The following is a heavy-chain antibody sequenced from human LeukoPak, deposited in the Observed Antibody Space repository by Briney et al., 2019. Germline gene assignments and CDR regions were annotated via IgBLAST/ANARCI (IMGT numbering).Heavy chain of an antibody. CDR1: GYSISSGYY. CDR3: ARDHYDSSGYFHFDY. J-gene: IGHJ4*02. D-gene: IGHD3-22*01. Sequence: PSETLSLTCTVSGYSISSGYYWGWIRQPPGKGLEWIGSIYHSGRTFYNPSLKSRVTISVDTSKNQFSLKLTSVTAADTAVYYCARDHYDSSGYFHFDYWGQGTLVTVSS. V-gene: IGHV4-38-2*02. CDR2: IYHSGRT.